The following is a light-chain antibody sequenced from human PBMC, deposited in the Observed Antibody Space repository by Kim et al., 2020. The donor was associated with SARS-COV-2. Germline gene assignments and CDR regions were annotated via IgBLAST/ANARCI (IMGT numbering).Light chain of an antibody. CDR1: QGVGGW. CDR3: QQYYSYPIT. Sequence: ASVGDTVTLTCRASQGVGGWLAWYQQRPEQAPKSLIYGASSLQSGVPSRFSGSGSGTDFTLTISSLQPEDFAVYYCQQYYSYPITFGQGTRLEIK. J-gene: IGKJ5*01. CDR2: GAS. V-gene: IGKV1D-16*01.